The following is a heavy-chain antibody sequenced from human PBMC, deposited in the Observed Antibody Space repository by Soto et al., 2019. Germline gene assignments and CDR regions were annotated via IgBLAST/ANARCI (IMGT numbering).Heavy chain of an antibody. CDR1: GFTFSSHA. CDR3: AKRELRGSGRLHFDY. J-gene: IGHJ4*02. CDR2: ISGSGGST. D-gene: IGHD3-10*01. Sequence: EVQLLESGGGFVQPGGSLRLSFAASGFTFSSHAMSWVRQAPGKGLEWVSAISGSGGSTFYADFVQGRVNMSSDNSKNTLYLEMKSLRGEGTAVYDCAKRELRGSGRLHFDYWGQGTLVTVSS. V-gene: IGHV3-23*01.